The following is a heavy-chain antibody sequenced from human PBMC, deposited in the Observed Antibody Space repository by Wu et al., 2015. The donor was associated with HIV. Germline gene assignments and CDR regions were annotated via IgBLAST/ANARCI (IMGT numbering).Heavy chain of an antibody. CDR1: GYDFIHFY. CDR2: INTRTGTT. CDR3: ARGVYFSETGFFDD. J-gene: IGHJ4*02. V-gene: IGHV1-2*06. Sequence: QVQLVQSGADVKKPGASVKVSCKASGYDFIHFYLHWVRQAPGQGLEWMGLINTRTGTTEYAQKFQDKVSMTRDTSSKTAYLELRRLRPDDTAIYFCARGVYFSETGFFDDWGQGTLVTVSS. D-gene: IGHD3-10*01.